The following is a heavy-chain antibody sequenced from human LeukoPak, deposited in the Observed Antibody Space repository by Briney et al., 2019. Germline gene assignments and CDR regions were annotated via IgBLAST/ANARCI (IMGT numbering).Heavy chain of an antibody. CDR1: GFTFSSYA. D-gene: IGHD5-12*01. CDR2: ISYDGSNK. CDR3: ARARGYLDY. V-gene: IGHV3-30*14. Sequence: GRSLRLSCAASGFTFSSYAMHWVRQAPGKGLEWVAVISYDGSNKYYADSVKGRFTISRDNSKNTLYLQMDSLRAEDMAVYYCARARGYLDYWGQGTLVTVSS. J-gene: IGHJ4*02.